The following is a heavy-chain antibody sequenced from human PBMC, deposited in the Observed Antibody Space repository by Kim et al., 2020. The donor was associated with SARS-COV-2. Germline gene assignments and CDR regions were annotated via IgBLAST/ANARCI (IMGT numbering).Heavy chain of an antibody. CDR2: ISGSGGST. V-gene: IGHV3-23*01. J-gene: IGHJ3*02. CDR3: AKDLQPSGWYGLDAFDI. CDR1: GFTFSSYA. Sequence: GGSLRLSCAASGFTFSSYAMSWVRQAPGKGLEWVSAISGSGGSTYYADSVKGRFTISRDNSKNTLYLQMNSLRAEDTAVYYCAKDLQPSGWYGLDAFDIWGHGQWSPSLQ. D-gene: IGHD6-19*01.